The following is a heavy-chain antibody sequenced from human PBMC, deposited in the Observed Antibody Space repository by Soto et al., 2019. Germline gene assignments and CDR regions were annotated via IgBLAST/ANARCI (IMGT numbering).Heavy chain of an antibody. CDR2: IKSKTDGGTT. Sequence: EVHLVESGGGLVKPGGSLRLSCAASGFTFFTTWMSWVRQAPGKGLEWVGRIKSKTDGGTTEYAAPVKGRFTISRDDSKNTLYLQMDSLKTEDTAVYYCITDPGAMSGGGWGQGALVTVSS. CDR1: GFTFFTTW. CDR3: ITDPGAMSGGG. D-gene: IGHD3-3*01. J-gene: IGHJ4*02. V-gene: IGHV3-15*01.